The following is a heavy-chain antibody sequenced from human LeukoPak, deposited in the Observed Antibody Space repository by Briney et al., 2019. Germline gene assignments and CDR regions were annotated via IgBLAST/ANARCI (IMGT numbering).Heavy chain of an antibody. V-gene: IGHV3-21*04. Sequence: GGSLRLSCAASGFTFSSYAMSWVRQAPGKGLEWVSSISSSSSYIYYADSVKGRFTISRDNAKNSLYLQMNSLRAEDTAVYYCAKTLPLLWFGELHAFDIWGQGTMVTVSS. CDR3: AKTLPLLWFGELHAFDI. CDR2: ISSSSSYI. D-gene: IGHD3-10*01. CDR1: GFTFSSYA. J-gene: IGHJ3*02.